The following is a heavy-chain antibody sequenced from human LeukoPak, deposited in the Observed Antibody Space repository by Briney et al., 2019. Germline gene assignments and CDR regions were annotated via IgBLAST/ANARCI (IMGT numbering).Heavy chain of an antibody. V-gene: IGHV3-7*01. CDR2: IQQEGSEK. Sequence: PGGSLRLSCAACGFTFSSYWMSWVRQARGKGLEGVANIQQEGSEKYYVDSVKGRFTISRDNAKNSLYLQMNSLRAEDMAFYDCARSKRATAGTFDYWGQGALVTDSS. D-gene: IGHD6-13*01. J-gene: IGHJ4*02. CDR1: GFTFSSYW. CDR3: ARSKRATAGTFDY.